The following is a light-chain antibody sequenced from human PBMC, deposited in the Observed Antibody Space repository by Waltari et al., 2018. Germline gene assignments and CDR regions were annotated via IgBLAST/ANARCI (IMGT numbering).Light chain of an antibody. CDR1: SLRSYY. Sequence: SSELTQDPAVSVALGQTVRITCPGDSLRSYYATGYQQKAGQAPILVIYGQNNRPSGIPDRFSGSYSGRTASLTITGAQAEDEADYYCSSRDSGAHRHVFGTGTKVTVL. CDR2: GQN. J-gene: IGLJ1*01. V-gene: IGLV3-19*01. CDR3: SSRDSGAHRHV.